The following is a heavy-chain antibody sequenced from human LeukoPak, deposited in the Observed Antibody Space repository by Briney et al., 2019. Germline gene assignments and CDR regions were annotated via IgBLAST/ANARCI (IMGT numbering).Heavy chain of an antibody. CDR3: AGASHLGDLSLGR. D-gene: IGHD3-16*02. J-gene: IGHJ4*02. Sequence: SETLSLTCTASGGSISTSDLYWSWIRQHPGKGLEWIEYISRSGRTYYNPSLKSRITMSVDTSKSQFSLQLNSVTAADTAVYYCAGASHLGDLSLGRWGQGTLVTVSS. CDR1: GGSISTSDLY. CDR2: ISRSGRT. V-gene: IGHV4-31*03.